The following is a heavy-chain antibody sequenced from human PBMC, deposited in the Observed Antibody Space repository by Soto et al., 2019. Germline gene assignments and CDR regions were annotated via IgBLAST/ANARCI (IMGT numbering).Heavy chain of an antibody. D-gene: IGHD3-3*01. CDR3: ASQYYDFWSGYLGSYFDY. J-gene: IGHJ4*02. CDR1: GGSISSSSYY. CDR2: IYYSGST. Sequence: SETLSLTSTVSGGSISSSSYYWGWGRRPPGKGLEWIGSIYYSGSTYYNPSLKSRVTISVDTSKNQFSLKLSSVTAADTAVYYCASQYYDFWSGYLGSYFDYWGQGTLVTVSS. V-gene: IGHV4-39*01.